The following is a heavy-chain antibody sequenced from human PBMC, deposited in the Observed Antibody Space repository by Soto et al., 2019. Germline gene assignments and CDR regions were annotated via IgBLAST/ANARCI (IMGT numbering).Heavy chain of an antibody. CDR1: GFTFSSYS. D-gene: IGHD6-13*01. Sequence: GGSLRLSCAASGFTFSSYSMNWVRQAPGKGLEWVSSISSSSSYIYSADSVKGRFTIYRDNAKNSLYLQMNSLRAEDTAVYYCARDDGPIAAAGYDYWGQRTLVTVSS. CDR3: ARDDGPIAAAGYDY. CDR2: ISSSSSYI. J-gene: IGHJ4*02. V-gene: IGHV3-21*01.